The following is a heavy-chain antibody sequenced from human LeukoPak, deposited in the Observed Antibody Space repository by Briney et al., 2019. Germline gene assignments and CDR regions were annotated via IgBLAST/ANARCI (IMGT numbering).Heavy chain of an antibody. CDR1: GFTFSSYG. CDR2: ISGSGGST. Sequence: GGSLRLSCAASGFTFSSYGMSWVRQAPGKGLEWVSAISGSGGSTYYADSVKGRFTISRDNSKNTLYLQMNSLRAEDTAVYYCAKGLLWFGELYGPIPLYYYYYMDVWGKGTTVTISS. D-gene: IGHD3-10*01. CDR3: AKGLLWFGELYGPIPLYYYYYMDV. J-gene: IGHJ6*03. V-gene: IGHV3-23*01.